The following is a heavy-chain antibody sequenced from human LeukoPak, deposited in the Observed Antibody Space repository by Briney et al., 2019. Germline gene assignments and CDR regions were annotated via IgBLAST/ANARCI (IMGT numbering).Heavy chain of an antibody. J-gene: IGHJ3*02. V-gene: IGHV4-59*01. D-gene: IGHD4-17*01. Sequence: SQTLSLTCTVSGGSIRTYFWSWLRQPPGKGLEWIGYIWDTEITDYNPSLKSRVTISLDTSKNQFSLKLRSVTAADTAVYYCARDLVTVTKGFDIWGQGTMVSVSS. CDR1: GGSIRTYF. CDR2: IWDTEIT. CDR3: ARDLVTVTKGFDI.